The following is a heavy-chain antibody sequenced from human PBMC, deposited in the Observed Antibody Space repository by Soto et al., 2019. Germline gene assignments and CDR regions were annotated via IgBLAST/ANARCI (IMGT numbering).Heavy chain of an antibody. J-gene: IGHJ4*02. Sequence: KVSCKASGGTFSSYAISWVRQAPGQGLEWMGGIIPIFGTANYAQKFQGRVTITADKSTSTAYMELSSLRSEDTAVYYCARSLSPSPAYCGGDCYSFPYYFDYWGQGTLVTVSS. D-gene: IGHD2-21*02. V-gene: IGHV1-69*06. CDR2: IIPIFGTA. CDR3: ARSLSPSPAYCGGDCYSFPYYFDY. CDR1: GGTFSSYA.